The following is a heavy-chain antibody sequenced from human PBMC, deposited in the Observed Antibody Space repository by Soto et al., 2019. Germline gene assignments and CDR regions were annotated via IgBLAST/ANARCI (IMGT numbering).Heavy chain of an antibody. D-gene: IGHD3-22*01. V-gene: IGHV3-23*01. J-gene: IGHJ3*02. CDR1: GFIFRNNA. CDR3: AKNSGYYYDAFDI. CDR2: ISGSSGST. Sequence: HPGGSLRLSCAASGFIFRNNAMSWVRQAPGKGLEWVSAISGSSGSTFYADSVKGRFTISRDNSKNTLYLQMNSLRAEDTALYYCAKNSGYYYDAFDIWGQGTMVTVSS.